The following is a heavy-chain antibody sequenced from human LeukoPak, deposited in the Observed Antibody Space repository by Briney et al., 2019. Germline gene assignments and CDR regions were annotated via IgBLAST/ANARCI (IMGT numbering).Heavy chain of an antibody. D-gene: IGHD1-14*01. J-gene: IGHJ4*02. CDR1: GFSFSTSA. Sequence: GGSLRLSCVTSGFSFSTSAMNWVRQAPGKGLEWVSVIYSGGDTYYADSVKGRFTISRDNSKNTLYLQMNSLRAEDTAVYYCARGEGGILATPEDYWGQGTLVTVSS. V-gene: IGHV3-53*01. CDR3: ARGEGGILATPEDY. CDR2: IYSGGDT.